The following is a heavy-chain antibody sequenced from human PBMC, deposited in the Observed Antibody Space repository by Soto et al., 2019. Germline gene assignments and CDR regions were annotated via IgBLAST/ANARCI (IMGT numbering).Heavy chain of an antibody. D-gene: IGHD2-2*01. J-gene: IGHJ6*02. V-gene: IGHV1-2*02. CDR3: ARGGLEVVVPAAMALDYYYGMDV. CDR2: INPNSGGT. CDR1: VYSFTGYY. Sequence: XSGKVSCKASVYSFTGYYMHWVRQAPGQGLEWMGWINPNSGGTNYAQKFQGRVTMTRDASISTAYMELSRLRSDDTAVYYCARGGLEVVVPAAMALDYYYGMDVWGQGTTVTVSS.